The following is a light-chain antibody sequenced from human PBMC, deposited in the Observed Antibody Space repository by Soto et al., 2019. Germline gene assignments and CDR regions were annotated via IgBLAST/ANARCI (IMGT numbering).Light chain of an antibody. CDR3: EYYGTSIT. CDR1: QSVNSN. V-gene: IGKV3-20*01. J-gene: IGKJ4*01. CDR2: AAS. Sequence: ERVMTQSPATLSLSPGERATLSCRASQSVNSNLAWYQQNAGQAPRLLIYAASSRATGVPDRFTGRGSGTDFTLTFTRLEPEDFAVYYCEYYGTSITFGGGTKV.